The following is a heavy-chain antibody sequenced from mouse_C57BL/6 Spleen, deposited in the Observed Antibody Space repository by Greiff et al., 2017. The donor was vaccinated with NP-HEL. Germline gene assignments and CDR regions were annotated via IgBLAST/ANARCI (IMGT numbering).Heavy chain of an antibody. Sequence: VQVVESGPELVKPGASVKISCKASGYTFTDYYINWVKQRPGQGLEWIGWIYPGSDNTKYNEKFKGKATLTVDTSSSTAYMQLSSLTSEDSAVYFCARVYDDFYVGHFDYWGQGTTLTVSS. CDR1: GYTFTDYY. V-gene: IGHV1-84*01. CDR2: IYPGSDNT. CDR3: ARVYDDFYVGHFDY. D-gene: IGHD2-3*01. J-gene: IGHJ2*01.